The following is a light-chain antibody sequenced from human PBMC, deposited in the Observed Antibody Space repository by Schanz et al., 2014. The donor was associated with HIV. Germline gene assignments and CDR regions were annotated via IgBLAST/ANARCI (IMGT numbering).Light chain of an antibody. CDR1: ASNIGHNY. Sequence: QSVLTQPPSVSAAPGQRVTISCSGSASNIGHNYVSWFQQFPGTTPKLLIYVTHQRPSEIPDRFSGSETGTSATLAITGLQTEDEADYYCATWDTFLNGVVFGGGTKVTVL. J-gene: IGLJ2*01. V-gene: IGLV1-51*01. CDR2: VTH. CDR3: ATWDTFLNGVV.